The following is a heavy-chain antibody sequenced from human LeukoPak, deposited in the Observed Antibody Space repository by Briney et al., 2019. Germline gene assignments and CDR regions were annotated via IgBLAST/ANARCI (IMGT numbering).Heavy chain of an antibody. D-gene: IGHD3-10*01. CDR2: IIPIFGTA. CDR1: GGTFSSYA. CDR3: ARDSEVRGVNLLWY. V-gene: IGHV1-69*13. J-gene: IGHJ4*02. Sequence: SVRVSCKASGGTFSSYAISWVRQAPGQGLEWMGGIIPIFGTANYAQKFQGRVTITADESTSTAYMELSSLRSEDTAVYYCARDSEVRGVNLLWYWGQGTLVTVSS.